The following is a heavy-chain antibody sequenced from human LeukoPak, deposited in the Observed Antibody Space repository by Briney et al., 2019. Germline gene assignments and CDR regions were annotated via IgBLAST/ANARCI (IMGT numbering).Heavy chain of an antibody. J-gene: IGHJ3*02. V-gene: IGHV3-20*04. D-gene: IGHD2-2*01. CDR3: ARGYCTSTSCYGVSAFDI. CDR2: INRNDVSA. Sequence: GGSLRLSCAASGFTFDNGGMNWVRQVPGKGLEWVSYINRNDVSATYADSPRRRFTISREDAKNSIYLPMNRRRAADTALYYCARGYCTSTSCYGVSAFDIWGQVTMVTVS. CDR1: GFTFDNGG.